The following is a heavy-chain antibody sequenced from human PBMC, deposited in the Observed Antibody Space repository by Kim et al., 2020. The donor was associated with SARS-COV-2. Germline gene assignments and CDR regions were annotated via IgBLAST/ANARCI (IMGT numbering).Heavy chain of an antibody. Sequence: SETLSLTCAVYGGSFSGYYWSWIRQPPGKGLEWIGEINHSGSTNYNPSLKSRVTISVDTSKNQFSLKLSSVTAADTAVYYCARVNYDFWSGPFYYYYYGMDVWGQGTTVTVSS. CDR3: ARVNYDFWSGPFYYYYYGMDV. J-gene: IGHJ6*02. V-gene: IGHV4-34*01. CDR2: INHSGST. CDR1: GGSFSGYY. D-gene: IGHD3-3*01.